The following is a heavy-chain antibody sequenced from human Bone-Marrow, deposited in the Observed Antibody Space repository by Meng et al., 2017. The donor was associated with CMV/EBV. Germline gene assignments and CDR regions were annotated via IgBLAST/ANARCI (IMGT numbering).Heavy chain of an antibody. Sequence: GGSLRLSCAASGFTFSSYAMHWVRQAPGKGLEWVAVISYDGSNKYYADSVKDRFTISRDNSKNTLYLQMNSLRTEDTAVYYCASDLVVPAARAVYWGQGMLVTVSS. CDR3: ASDLVVPAARAVY. J-gene: IGHJ4*02. D-gene: IGHD2-2*01. CDR1: GFTFSSYA. V-gene: IGHV3-30*04. CDR2: ISYDGSNK.